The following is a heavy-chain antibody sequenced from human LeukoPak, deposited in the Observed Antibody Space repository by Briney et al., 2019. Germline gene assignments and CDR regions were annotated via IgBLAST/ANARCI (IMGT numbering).Heavy chain of an antibody. D-gene: IGHD1-26*01. CDR3: AKDIGWELLGEFDY. V-gene: IGHV3-74*01. CDR2: ISPTGSTT. Sequence: GGSLRLSCTASGFSFSGHWMHWARQLPGKGLVWVSRISPTGSTTSYADSVKGRFTISRDNAKNSLYLQMNSLRAEDTALYYCAKDIGWELLGEFDYWGQGTLVTVSS. J-gene: IGHJ4*02. CDR1: GFSFSGHW.